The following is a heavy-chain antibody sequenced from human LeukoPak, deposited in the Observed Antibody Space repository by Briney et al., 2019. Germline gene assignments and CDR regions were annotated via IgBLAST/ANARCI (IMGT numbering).Heavy chain of an antibody. CDR3: ARDRSPYYYDSSGYQM. Sequence: PGGSLRLSCAASGFTFSSYWMSWVRQAPGKGLEWVANIKQDGSEKYYVDSVKGRFTISRDNAKNSLYLQMNSLRAEDTAVYYCARDRSPYYYDSSGYQMRGQGTLVTVSS. CDR1: GFTFSSYW. J-gene: IGHJ4*02. CDR2: IKQDGSEK. V-gene: IGHV3-7*01. D-gene: IGHD3-22*01.